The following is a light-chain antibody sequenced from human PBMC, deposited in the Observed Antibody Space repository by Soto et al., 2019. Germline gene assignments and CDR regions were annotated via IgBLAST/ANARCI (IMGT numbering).Light chain of an antibody. V-gene: IGKV1-39*01. J-gene: IGKJ4*01. CDR3: QQSYSSLLT. CDR1: QSISTY. Sequence: DIQMTQSPSSLSASVGDRVTITCRPSQSISTYLNWYLQKPGKAPNLLISGAYTLHHGAPSRFSGSGAGTDCTLTIGSLQPEDFVNYYCQQSYSSLLTFGGGTKVEVK. CDR2: GAY.